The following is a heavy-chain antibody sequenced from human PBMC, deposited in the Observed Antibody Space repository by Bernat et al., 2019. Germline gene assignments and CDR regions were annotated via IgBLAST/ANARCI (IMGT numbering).Heavy chain of an antibody. J-gene: IGHJ4*02. CDR3: ARDATQWELPPDY. CDR1: GFTLSSYW. CDR2: INSDGTDL. D-gene: IGHD1-26*01. V-gene: IGHV3-74*03. Sequence: EVQLVESGGDLVQPGGSLRLSCAASGFTLSSYWMHWVRQAPGKGLLWVSHINSDGTDLKYADSVKGRFTISRDNAKNTLYLQMNSLRAEDTAVYYYARDATQWELPPDYWGQGTLVTVSS.